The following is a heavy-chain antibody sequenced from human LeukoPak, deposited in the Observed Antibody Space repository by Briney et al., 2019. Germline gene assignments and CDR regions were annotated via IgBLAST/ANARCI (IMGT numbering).Heavy chain of an antibody. Sequence: TSVKVSCKASGFTFTDSAIQWVRQARGQRLEWKGWIVVGSGNTNYAQKFQERITITRDRSTSTAYMELSSLRSEDTAVYYCASLTKTGGMDVWGQGTTVTVSS. CDR1: GFTFTDSA. CDR3: ASLTKTGGMDV. D-gene: IGHD3-3*01. CDR2: IVVGSGNT. V-gene: IGHV1-58*02. J-gene: IGHJ6*02.